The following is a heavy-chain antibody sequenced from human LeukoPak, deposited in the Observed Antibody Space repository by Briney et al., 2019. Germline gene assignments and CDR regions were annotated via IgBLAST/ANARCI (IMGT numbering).Heavy chain of an antibody. CDR1: GFTFSSYA. D-gene: IGHD2-2*01. J-gene: IGHJ4*02. CDR3: ARQTRIVVVPAALDY. V-gene: IGHV3-64*01. Sequence: GGSLRLSCAASGFTFSSYAMHWVRQAPGKGLEYVSAISSNGGSTYYANSVKGRFTISRDNSKNTLYLQMGSLRAEDMAVYYCARQTRIVVVPAALDYWGQGTLVTASS. CDR2: ISSNGGST.